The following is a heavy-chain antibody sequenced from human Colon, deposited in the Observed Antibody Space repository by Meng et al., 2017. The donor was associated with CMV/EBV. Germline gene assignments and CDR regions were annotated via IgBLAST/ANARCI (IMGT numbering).Heavy chain of an antibody. CDR2: ISAYNGNT. CDR1: GYTFTVYG. J-gene: IGHJ6*02. V-gene: IGHV1-18*01. CDR3: ARAHPLIPAASFDYGMDV. D-gene: IGHD2-2*01. Sequence: ASVKVSCKASGYTFTVYGITWVRQAPGQGLEWMGWISAYNGNTNYAQKLQGRVTMTTDTSTSTAYMELRGLRSDDTAVYYCARAHPLIPAASFDYGMDVWGQGTTVTVSS.